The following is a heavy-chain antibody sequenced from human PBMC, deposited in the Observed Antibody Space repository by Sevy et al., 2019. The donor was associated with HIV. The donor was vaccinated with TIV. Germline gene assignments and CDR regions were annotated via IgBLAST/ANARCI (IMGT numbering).Heavy chain of an antibody. CDR3: VREGRNYGDVWGTYHSGF. Sequence: GGYLRLSCAASGFSFNGYAMHWVRQAPGKGLEWLAVISYDGSVKYYTESVKGRFTISRDNTKNTLFLQLNSLRPEDTAVHYCVREGRNYGDVWGTYHSGFRAQGTLVTVSS. CDR1: GFSFNGYA. J-gene: IGHJ4*02. D-gene: IGHD3-16*02. CDR2: ISYDGSVK. V-gene: IGHV3-30*04.